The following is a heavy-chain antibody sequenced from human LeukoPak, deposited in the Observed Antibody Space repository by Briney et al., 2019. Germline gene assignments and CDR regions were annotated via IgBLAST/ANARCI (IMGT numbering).Heavy chain of an antibody. CDR3: AREPHCSSTSCYRRYFDY. J-gene: IGHJ4*02. D-gene: IGHD2-2*01. V-gene: IGHV3-33*01. CDR1: GFTFSSYG. CDR2: IWYDGSNK. Sequence: GGSLRLSCAASGFTFSSYGMHWVRQAPGKGLEWVAVIWYDGSNKYYADSVKGRFTISRDNSKNTLCLQMNSLRAEDTAVYYCAREPHCSSTSCYRRYFDYWGQGTLVTVSS.